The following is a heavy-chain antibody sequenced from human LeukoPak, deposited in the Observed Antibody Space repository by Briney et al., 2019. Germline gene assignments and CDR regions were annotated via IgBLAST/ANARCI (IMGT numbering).Heavy chain of an antibody. J-gene: IGHJ3*02. Sequence: SETLSLTCTVSGGSISSGGYYWSWIRQHPGKGLEWIGYIYHSGSTYYNPSLKSRVTISVDRSKNQFSLKLSSVTAADTAVYYCARAPSGHGAFDIWGQGTMVTVSS. CDR2: IYHSGST. CDR3: ARAPSGHGAFDI. CDR1: GGSISSGGYY. V-gene: IGHV4-30-2*01.